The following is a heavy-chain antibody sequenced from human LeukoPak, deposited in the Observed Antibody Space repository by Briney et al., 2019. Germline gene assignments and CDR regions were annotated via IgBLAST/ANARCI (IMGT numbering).Heavy chain of an antibody. CDR3: ARVVGYCSGGSCWPFDY. Sequence: GGPLRLSCAASGFTFSSYSMNWVRQAPGKGLEWVSSISSSSSYIYYADSVKGRFTISRDNAKNSLYLQMNSLRAEDTAVYYCARVVGYCSGGSCWPFDYWGQGTLVTVSS. D-gene: IGHD2-15*01. CDR1: GFTFSSYS. V-gene: IGHV3-21*04. J-gene: IGHJ4*02. CDR2: ISSSSSYI.